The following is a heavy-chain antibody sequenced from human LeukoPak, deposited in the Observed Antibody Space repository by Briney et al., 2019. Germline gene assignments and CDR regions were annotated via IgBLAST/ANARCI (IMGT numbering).Heavy chain of an antibody. J-gene: IGHJ2*01. Sequence: PGRSLRLSCAASGFTFDDYAMHWVRQAPGKGLEWVSGISWNSGSIGYADSVKGRFTISRDNAKNSLYLQMNSLRAEDMALYYCARAFVGAAPRIWYFDLWGRGTLVTVSS. CDR3: ARAFVGAAPRIWYFDL. CDR1: GFTFDDYA. CDR2: ISWNSGSI. V-gene: IGHV3-9*03. D-gene: IGHD1-26*01.